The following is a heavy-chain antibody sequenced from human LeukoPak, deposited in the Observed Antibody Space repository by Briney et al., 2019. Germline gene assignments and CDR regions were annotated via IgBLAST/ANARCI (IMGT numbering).Heavy chain of an antibody. J-gene: IGHJ4*02. Sequence: ASVKVSCKASGGTFSSYAISWVRQAPGQGLEWMGWISAYNGNTNYAQKLQGRVTMTTDTSTSTAYMELRSLRSDDTAVYYCARDRIYDYVWGSYRPPGYWGQGTLVTVSS. CDR1: GGTFSSYA. CDR3: ARDRIYDYVWGSYRPPGY. V-gene: IGHV1-18*01. D-gene: IGHD3-16*02. CDR2: ISAYNGNT.